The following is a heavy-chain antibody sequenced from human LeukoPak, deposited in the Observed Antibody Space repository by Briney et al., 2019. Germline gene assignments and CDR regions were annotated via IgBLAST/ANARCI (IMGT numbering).Heavy chain of an antibody. J-gene: IGHJ5*02. V-gene: IGHV4-31*03. D-gene: IGHD2-15*01. CDR3: ARDLIVVVVAATPGSVWFDP. CDR1: GGSISSGGYY. CDR2: IYYSGST. Sequence: PSQTLSLTCTVSGGSISSGGYYWSWIRQHPGKGLEWIGYIYYSGSTYYNPSLKSRVTISVDTSKNQFSLKLSSVTAADTAVYYCARDLIVVVVAATPGSVWFDPWGQGTLVTVSS.